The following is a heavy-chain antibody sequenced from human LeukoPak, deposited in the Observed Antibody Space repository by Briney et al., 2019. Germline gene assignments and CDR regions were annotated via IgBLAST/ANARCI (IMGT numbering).Heavy chain of an antibody. V-gene: IGHV3-30*19. Sequence: GGSLRLSCAASGFTFTNYGMHWVRQAPGKGLEWVAVISYDGSNKYYADSVKGRFTISRDNSKNTLYLEMNSLRAEDTAVYYCARGATYYYGSASYYHAYWGQGTLVTVSS. CDR3: ARGATYYYGSASYYHAY. CDR2: ISYDGSNK. D-gene: IGHD3-10*01. CDR1: GFTFTNYG. J-gene: IGHJ4*02.